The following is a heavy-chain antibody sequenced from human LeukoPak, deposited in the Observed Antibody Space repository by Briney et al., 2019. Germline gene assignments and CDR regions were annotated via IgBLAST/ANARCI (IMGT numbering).Heavy chain of an antibody. D-gene: IGHD3-10*01. Sequence: SMKVSCKASGYIFTSYGISWVRQAPGQELEWMGWTIPIFGPANYAQTSQGRVTLTADASTSTTCMELGRLRSEDTAVYYCARGHYGSGSYYSNWFDPWGQGTLVTVS. CDR3: ARGHYGSGSYYSNWFDP. V-gene: IGHV1-69*13. J-gene: IGHJ5*02. CDR1: GYIFTSYG. CDR2: TIPIFGPA.